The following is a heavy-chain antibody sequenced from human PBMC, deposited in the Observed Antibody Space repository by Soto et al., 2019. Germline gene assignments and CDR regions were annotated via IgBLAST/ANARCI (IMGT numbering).Heavy chain of an antibody. CDR3: ARDSATVADYYYTMDV. D-gene: IGHD4-17*01. Sequence: QVQLVESGGGVVQPGRSLRLSCAASGFTFSSYPMHWVRQAPGKGLEWVAVISYDGSNKYYVDSVKGRFTISRDNSKNTLYLQMNSLIPEDTTVYSCARDSATVADYYYTMDVWGQGTTVTVSS. CDR2: ISYDGSNK. V-gene: IGHV3-30-3*01. J-gene: IGHJ6*02. CDR1: GFTFSSYP.